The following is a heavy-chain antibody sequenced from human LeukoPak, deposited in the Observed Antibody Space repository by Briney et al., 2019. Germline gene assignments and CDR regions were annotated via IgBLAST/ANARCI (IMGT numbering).Heavy chain of an antibody. CDR2: INHSGST. D-gene: IGHD4-17*01. Sequence: SSETLSLTCAVYGGSFSGYYWSWIRQPPGKGLEWIGEINHSGSTNYNPSLKSRVTISVDTSKNQFSLKLSSVTAADTAVYYCARDHSHLWYGDGNWFDPWGQGTLVTVSS. J-gene: IGHJ5*02. CDR3: ARDHSHLWYGDGNWFDP. V-gene: IGHV4-34*01. CDR1: GGSFSGYY.